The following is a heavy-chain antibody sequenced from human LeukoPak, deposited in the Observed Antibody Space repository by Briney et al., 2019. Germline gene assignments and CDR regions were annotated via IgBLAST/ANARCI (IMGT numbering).Heavy chain of an antibody. J-gene: IGHJ4*02. CDR3: ARTRALVVVAAPFDY. CDR1: GYTFTSYY. Sequence: RASVKVSYTASGYTFTSYYMHWVRQAPGQGLEWMGIINPSGGSTSYAQKFQGRVTMTRDTSTSTVYMELSSLRSEDTAVYYCARTRALVVVAAPFDYWGQGTLVTVSS. V-gene: IGHV1-46*01. D-gene: IGHD2-15*01. CDR2: INPSGGST.